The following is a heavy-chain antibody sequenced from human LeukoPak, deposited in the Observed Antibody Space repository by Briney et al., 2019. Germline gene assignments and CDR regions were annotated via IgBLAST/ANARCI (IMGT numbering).Heavy chain of an antibody. J-gene: IGHJ5*02. D-gene: IGHD2-2*01. CDR2: IRYDGSNK. CDR3: ARGREVGYGSSTSCRYNWFDP. V-gene: IGHV3-30*02. CDR1: GFTFSSYG. Sequence: GGSLRLSCAASGFTFSSYGMHWVRQAPGQGLEWVAFIRYDGSNKYYADSVKGRFTISRDNAKNSLYLQMNSLRAEDTAVYYCARGREVGYGSSTSCRYNWFDPWGQGTLVTVSS.